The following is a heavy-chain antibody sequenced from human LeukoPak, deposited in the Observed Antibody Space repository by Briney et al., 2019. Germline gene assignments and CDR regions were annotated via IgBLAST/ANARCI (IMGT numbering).Heavy chain of an antibody. CDR1: GFTFSNYG. J-gene: IGHJ4*02. D-gene: IGHD5-18*01. Sequence: PGGSLRLSCAASGFTFSNYGMSWVRQAPGKGLEWVSAISGSGGSTYYADSVKGRFTISRDNSKNTLYLQMNSLRVEDTAVYYCARGAGYSYGSFDYWGKGTLVTVSS. V-gene: IGHV3-23*01. CDR2: ISGSGGST. CDR3: ARGAGYSYGSFDY.